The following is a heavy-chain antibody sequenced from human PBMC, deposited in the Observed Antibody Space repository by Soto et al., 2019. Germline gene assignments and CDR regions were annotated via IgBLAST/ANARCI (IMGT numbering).Heavy chain of an antibody. J-gene: IGHJ4*02. CDR2: IWFDGSNK. CDR3: ARDRIGGTNFRGYLDY. V-gene: IGHV3-33*01. D-gene: IGHD1-1*01. CDR1: GSIFTGYG. Sequence: QVHLVESGGGVAQPGRSLRLSCAASGSIFTGYGMHWVRQAPGKGLEWVAVIWFDGSNKYYADSVKGRFTISRDNSKSMLYVQMNSLRVEDTAVYYCARDRIGGTNFRGYLDYWGQGTLVTVSS.